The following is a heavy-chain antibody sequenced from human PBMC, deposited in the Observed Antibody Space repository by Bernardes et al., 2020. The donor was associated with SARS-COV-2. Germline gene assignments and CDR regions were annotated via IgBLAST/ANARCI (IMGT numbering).Heavy chain of an antibody. D-gene: IGHD5-12*01. CDR3: ARIKYSGFDNLHWLDP. J-gene: IGHJ5*02. Sequence: SESLSLTCSVSGASVTVDSYYWAWIPQPQGKELEWIGYVFHTGYTKYNPSLESRVTISVDTSKNQFSLRVTSLTAADTAVYYCARIKYSGFDNLHWLDPWAQGTLVTVSS. CDR1: GASVTVDSYY. V-gene: IGHV4-61*01. CDR2: VFHTGYT.